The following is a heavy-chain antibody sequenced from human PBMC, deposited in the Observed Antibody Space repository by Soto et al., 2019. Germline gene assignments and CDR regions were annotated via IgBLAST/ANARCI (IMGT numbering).Heavy chain of an antibody. V-gene: IGHV3-30*18. CDR1: DFGFNTFA. CDR2: ISSDASKK. CDR3: AKARLYSVHQPYFYAMDV. Sequence: GGSLRLSCAASDFGFNTFAMHWVRQAPGKGLQWVAVISSDASKKYYTDSVKGQFTISRDNSKVTPYLHMNSLKPEDTAVYYCAKARLYSVHQPYFYAMDVWGQGTTVTVSS. J-gene: IGHJ6*02. D-gene: IGHD1-26*01.